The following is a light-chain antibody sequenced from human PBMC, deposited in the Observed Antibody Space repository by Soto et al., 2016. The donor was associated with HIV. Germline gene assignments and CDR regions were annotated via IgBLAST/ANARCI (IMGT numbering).Light chain of an antibody. CDR2: GAS. CDR1: QGTTNS. CDR3: QQYYSTPVT. Sequence: DIQMTQSPSALSASVGDRVAITCRASQGTTNSIAWYQQKPGKAPKLLLSGASTLESGVPSRFSGGASGTAYTLTINSLQPEDFATYFCQQYYSTPVTFGGGPRWRSN. J-gene: IGKJ4*01. V-gene: IGKV1-NL1*01.